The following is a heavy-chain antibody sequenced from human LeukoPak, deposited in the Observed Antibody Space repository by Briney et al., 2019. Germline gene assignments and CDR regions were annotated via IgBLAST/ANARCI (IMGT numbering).Heavy chain of an antibody. CDR2: IHHSGST. CDR3: ARHSSGYSSSSLRY. V-gene: IGHV4-34*01. Sequence: PSETLSLTCAVYGGSFSGYYWSWIRQPPGKGLEWIGEIHHSGSTNYNPSLKSRVTISVDTSKNQFSLNLSSVTAADTALYYCARHSSGYSSSSLRYWGQGTLVTVSS. J-gene: IGHJ4*02. CDR1: GGSFSGYY. D-gene: IGHD6-13*01.